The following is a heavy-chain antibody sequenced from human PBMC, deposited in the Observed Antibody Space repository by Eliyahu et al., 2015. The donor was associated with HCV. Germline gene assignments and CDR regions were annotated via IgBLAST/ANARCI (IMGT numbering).Heavy chain of an antibody. V-gene: IGHV4-39*01. J-gene: IGHJ4*02. CDR2: IYYSGDT. D-gene: IGHD6-25*01. Sequence: QVQLQESGPGLLKPSETLSLTCTVSXGSISSNYYYWGWIRQPPGKEPEWIGSIYYSGDTYYSPSLKSRVTMSVDTSKNQFSLDLRSVTAADTAVYHCARQGSGYYFDHWGQGTPVTVSS. CDR3: ARQGSGYYFDH. CDR1: XGSISSNYYY.